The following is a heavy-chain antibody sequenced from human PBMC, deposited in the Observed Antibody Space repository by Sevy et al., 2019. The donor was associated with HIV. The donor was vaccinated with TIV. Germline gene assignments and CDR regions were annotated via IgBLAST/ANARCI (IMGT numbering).Heavy chain of an antibody. D-gene: IGHD3-22*01. CDR1: GGSISSGNYY. CDR2: IYYTGST. J-gene: IGHJ4*02. Sequence: SETLSLTYTVSGGSISSGNYYWGWIRQPPGKGLEWIANIYYTGSTYYNPSLKSRVTIFADTSKNQFSLKLSSVTAADTAVYYCARQMHYYDSAGYYHWDYWGQGTLVTVSS. CDR3: ARQMHYYDSAGYYHWDY. V-gene: IGHV4-39*01.